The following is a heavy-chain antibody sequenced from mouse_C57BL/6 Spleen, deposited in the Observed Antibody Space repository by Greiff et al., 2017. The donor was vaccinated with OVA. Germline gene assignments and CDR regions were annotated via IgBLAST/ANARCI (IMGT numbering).Heavy chain of an antibody. V-gene: IGHV3-6*01. Sequence: EVQLQESGPGLVKPSQSLSLTCSVTGYSITSGYYWNWIRQFPGNKLEWMGYISYDGSNNYNPSLKNRISITRDTSKNQFFLKLNSVTTEDTATYYCARVLYDGYYEGYAMDYWGQGTSVTVSS. J-gene: IGHJ4*01. D-gene: IGHD2-3*01. CDR3: ARVLYDGYYEGYAMDY. CDR1: GYSITSGYY. CDR2: ISYDGSN.